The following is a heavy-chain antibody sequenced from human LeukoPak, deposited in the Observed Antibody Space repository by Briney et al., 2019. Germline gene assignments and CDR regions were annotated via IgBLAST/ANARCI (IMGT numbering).Heavy chain of an antibody. CDR2: ISISSPI. J-gene: IGHJ4*02. CDR3: ARDDGDYAHPVDY. V-gene: IGHV3-48*04. CDR1: GFTFSGYS. Sequence: PGGSLRLSCAASGFTFSGYSMNWVRQAPGKGLEWVSYISISSPIYYADSVKGRFTISRDNAKNSLYLQMNNLRAEDTAVYYCARDDGDYAHPVDYWGQGTLVTVSS. D-gene: IGHD4-17*01.